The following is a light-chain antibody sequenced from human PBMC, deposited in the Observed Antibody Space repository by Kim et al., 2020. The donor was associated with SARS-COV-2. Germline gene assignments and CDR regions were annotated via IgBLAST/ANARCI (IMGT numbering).Light chain of an antibody. Sequence: SLSPGERATLSCRASQSVSSYLAWYQQKPGQAPRLLIYDASNRATGIPARFSGSGSGTDFTLTISSLEPEDFAVYYCRQRSNAITFGQGTRLEIK. CDR2: DAS. CDR3: RQRSNAIT. V-gene: IGKV3-11*01. CDR1: QSVSSY. J-gene: IGKJ5*01.